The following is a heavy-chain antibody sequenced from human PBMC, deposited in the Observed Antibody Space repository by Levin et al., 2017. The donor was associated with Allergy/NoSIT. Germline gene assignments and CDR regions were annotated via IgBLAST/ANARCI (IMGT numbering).Heavy chain of an antibody. V-gene: IGHV4-34*01. J-gene: IGHJ6*02. CDR1: GGSFSGYY. CDR3: ARNKYCSGGSCYLKRGLYYDYGMDV. CDR2: INHSGST. Sequence: PSQTLSLTCAVYGGSFSGYYWSWIRQPPGKGLEWIGEINHSGSTNYNPSLKSRVTISVDTSKNQFSLKLSSVTAADTAVYYCARNKYCSGGSCYLKRGLYYDYGMDVWGQGTTVTVSS. D-gene: IGHD2-15*01.